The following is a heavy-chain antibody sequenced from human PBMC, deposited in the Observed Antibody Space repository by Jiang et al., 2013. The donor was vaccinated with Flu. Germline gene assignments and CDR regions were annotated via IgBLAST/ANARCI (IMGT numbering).Heavy chain of an antibody. CDR2: INTYTGKP. D-gene: IGHD2-21*01. Sequence: QSGSELRKPGASVKVSCKASGYIFTSYAMNWVRQAPRQGLEWMGWINTYTGKPTYAQGFTGRFVFSLDTSVNTAYLQISNLKAEDTALYYCAREVGIESDSDQGDSWGQGTLVTVSS. J-gene: IGHJ5*01. V-gene: IGHV7-4-1*02. CDR1: GYIFTSYA. CDR3: AREVGIESDSDQGDS.